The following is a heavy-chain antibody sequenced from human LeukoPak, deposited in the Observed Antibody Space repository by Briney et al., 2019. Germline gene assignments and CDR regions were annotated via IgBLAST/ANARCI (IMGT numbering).Heavy chain of an antibody. Sequence: SETLSLTCTVSGGSISIYYWSWIRQPPGKGLEWIGYIYYSGSTNYNPSLKSRVTISVDTSKNQFSLKVSSVTAADTAVYYCARDSRNYYEASGYYFDYWGQGTLVTVSS. CDR2: IYYSGST. D-gene: IGHD3-22*01. CDR1: GGSISIYY. CDR3: ARDSRNYYEASGYYFDY. V-gene: IGHV4-59*12. J-gene: IGHJ4*02.